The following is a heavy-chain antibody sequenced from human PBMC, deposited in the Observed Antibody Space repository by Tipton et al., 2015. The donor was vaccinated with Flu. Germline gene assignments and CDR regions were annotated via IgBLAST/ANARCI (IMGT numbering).Heavy chain of an antibody. J-gene: IGHJ4*02. D-gene: IGHD2-21*02. CDR3: VRGVYCGGACYSGTDS. CDR2: IQYSGTT. CDR1: GVSVSSPFY. Sequence: TLSLTYTISGVSVSSPFYWTWIRQNPGKGLEWLGYIQYSGTTYYSPSLRGRLTMSVDTSKNQFSLRLTSVTAADTAIYYCVRGVYCGGACYSGTDSWGQGTLVIVSS. V-gene: IGHV4-31*03.